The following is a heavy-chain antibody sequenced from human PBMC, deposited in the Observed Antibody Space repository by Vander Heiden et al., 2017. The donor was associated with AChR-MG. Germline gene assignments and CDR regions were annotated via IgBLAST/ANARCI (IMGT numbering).Heavy chain of an antibody. D-gene: IGHD2-15*01. J-gene: IGHJ4*02. CDR1: GGTFRTYS. Sequence: QVQRVQSGAEVKKPGSSVQVSCTASGGTFRTYSISWVRQAPGQGLEWMGGIIPIFGTANYAQKFQGRVTITADESTSTAYMELSSLRSEDTAVYYCAKTREGYCSGGSCYFEDYWGQGTLVTVSS. CDR3: AKTREGYCSGGSCYFEDY. V-gene: IGHV1-69*01. CDR2: IIPIFGTA.